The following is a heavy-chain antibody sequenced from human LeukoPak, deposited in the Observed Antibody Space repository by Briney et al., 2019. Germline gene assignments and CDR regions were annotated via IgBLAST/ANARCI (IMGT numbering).Heavy chain of an antibody. Sequence: ASVKVSCKASGYTFTGYYMHWVRQAPGQGLEWMGWINPNSGGTNYAQKFQGRVTMTRDTSINTAYMELSRLRSDGTAVYYCARPPYGGYGEDFDYWGQGTLVTVSS. CDR3: ARPPYGGYGEDFDY. V-gene: IGHV1-2*02. J-gene: IGHJ4*02. CDR1: GYTFTGYY. D-gene: IGHD5-12*01. CDR2: INPNSGGT.